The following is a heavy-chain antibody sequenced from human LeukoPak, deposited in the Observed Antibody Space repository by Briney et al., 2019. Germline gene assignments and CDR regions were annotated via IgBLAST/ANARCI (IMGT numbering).Heavy chain of an antibody. D-gene: IGHD1-1*01. V-gene: IGHV1-2*02. CDR3: ARSRWNDHLFDY. J-gene: IGHJ4*02. CDR2: INPNSGGT. CDR1: GYTFTGYY. Sequence: ASVKVSCKASGYTFTGYYMHWVRQAPGQGLEWMGWINPNSGGTNYAQKFQGRVTITADESTSTAYMELSSLRSEDTAVYYCARSRWNDHLFDYWGQGTLVTVSS.